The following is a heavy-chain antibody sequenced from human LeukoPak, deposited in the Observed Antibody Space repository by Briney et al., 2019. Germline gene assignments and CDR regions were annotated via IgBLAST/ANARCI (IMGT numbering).Heavy chain of an antibody. V-gene: IGHV1-2*02. Sequence: ASVKVSCKASGYTFTDYYMHWVRQAPGQGLEWMGWINPNSGGTNYAQKFQGRVTMTRDTFISTAYMELSRLRSDDTAVYYCARDQDFWSGSLDYWGQGTLVTVSS. CDR3: ARDQDFWSGSLDY. CDR2: INPNSGGT. CDR1: GYTFTDYY. J-gene: IGHJ4*02. D-gene: IGHD3-3*01.